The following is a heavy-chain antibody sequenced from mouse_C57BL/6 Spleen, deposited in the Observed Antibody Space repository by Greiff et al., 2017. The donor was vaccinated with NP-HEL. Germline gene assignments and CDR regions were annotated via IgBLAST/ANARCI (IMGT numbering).Heavy chain of an antibody. D-gene: IGHD2-10*02. Sequence: EVKLQESGPGLVKPSQSLSLTCSVTGYSITSGYYWNWIRQFPGNKLEWMGYISYDGSNNYNPSLKNRISITRDTSKNQFFLKLNSVTTEDTATYYCARAYDYDVMDYWGQGTSVTVSS. V-gene: IGHV3-6*01. J-gene: IGHJ4*01. CDR1: GYSITSGYY. CDR3: ARAYDYDVMDY. CDR2: ISYDGSN.